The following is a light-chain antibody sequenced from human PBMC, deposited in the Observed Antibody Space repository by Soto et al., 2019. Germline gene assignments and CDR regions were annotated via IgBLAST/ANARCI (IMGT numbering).Light chain of an antibody. CDR1: SGSVSTSYY. CDR2: STN. J-gene: IGLJ2*01. Sequence: QTVVTQEPSFSVSPGGTVTLTCGLCSGSVSTSYYPSWYQQTPGQAPRTLIYSTNTRSSGVPDRFSGSILGNKAALTITGAEADDESGYYCVLYMGSGIWVFGGGTKLTVL. V-gene: IGLV8-61*01. CDR3: VLYMGSGIWV.